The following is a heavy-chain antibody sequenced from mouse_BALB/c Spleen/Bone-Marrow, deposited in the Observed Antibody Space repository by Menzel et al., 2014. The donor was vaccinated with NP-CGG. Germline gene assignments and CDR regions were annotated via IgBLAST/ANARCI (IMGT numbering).Heavy chain of an antibody. Sequence: EVKLVESGGGLVQPGGSLRLSCATSGFTFTDYYMNWVRQPPGKALEWLGFIRNKANGYTTEYSASVKGRFTISRDNSQSILYLRMNTLRAEDSATYYCARDSRSTVSHFDYWGQGTTLTVSS. J-gene: IGHJ2*01. CDR2: IRNKANGYTT. D-gene: IGHD1-1*01. V-gene: IGHV7-3*02. CDR1: GFTFTDYY. CDR3: ARDSRSTVSHFDY.